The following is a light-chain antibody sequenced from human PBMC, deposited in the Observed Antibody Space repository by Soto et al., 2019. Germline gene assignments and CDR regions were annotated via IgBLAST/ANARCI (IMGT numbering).Light chain of an antibody. J-gene: IGLJ3*02. Sequence: NFMLTQPHSVSESPEKTVTISCTRSSGSIASYYVQWYQQRPGSAPTTVIYETNQRPSGVPDRFSGSIDSSSNSASLTISGLMTEDEADYYCQSYDTTNQGVFGGGTKLTVL. V-gene: IGLV6-57*03. CDR1: SGSIASYY. CDR2: ETN. CDR3: QSYDTTNQGV.